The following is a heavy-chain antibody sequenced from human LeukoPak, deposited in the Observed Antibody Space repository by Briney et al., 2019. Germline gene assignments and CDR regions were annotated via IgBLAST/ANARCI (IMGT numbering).Heavy chain of an antibody. D-gene: IGHD6-19*01. J-gene: IGHJ5*02. CDR3: AKDGYSSGWRVSNWFDL. V-gene: IGHV3-30-3*01. Sequence: GGSLRLSCAASGFTFSSYAMHWVRQAPGKGLEWVAVISYDGSNKYYADSAKGRFTISRDNSKNTLYLQMNSLRAEDTAVYYCAKDGYSSGWRVSNWFDLWGQGTLVTVSS. CDR2: ISYDGSNK. CDR1: GFTFSSYA.